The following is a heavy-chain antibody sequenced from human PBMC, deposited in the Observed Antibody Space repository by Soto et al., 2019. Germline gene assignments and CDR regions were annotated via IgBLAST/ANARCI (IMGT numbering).Heavy chain of an antibody. J-gene: IGHJ6*02. Sequence: EVQLLESGAGLVQPGGSLRLSCAASGFTFSSYAMSWVRQAPGKGLEWVSAISGSGGSTYYADSVKGRFTISRDNSKNTLYLQMNSLRAEDTAVYYCATAARPNYYYGMDVWGQGTTVTVSS. V-gene: IGHV3-23*01. CDR1: GFTFSSYA. D-gene: IGHD6-6*01. CDR3: ATAARPNYYYGMDV. CDR2: ISGSGGST.